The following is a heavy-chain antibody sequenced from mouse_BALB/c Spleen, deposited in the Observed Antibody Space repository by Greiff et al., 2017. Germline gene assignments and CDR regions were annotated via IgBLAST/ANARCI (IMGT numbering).Heavy chain of an antibody. CDR3: ARSFYGKGFAY. D-gene: IGHD2-10*01. Sequence: EVHLVESGPGLVKPSQSLSLTCTVTGYSITSDYAWNWIRQFPGNKLEWMGYISYSGSTSYNPSLKSRISITRDTSKNQFFLQLNSVTTEDTATYYCARSFYGKGFAYWGQGTLVTVSA. CDR2: ISYSGST. CDR1: GYSITSDYA. V-gene: IGHV3-2*02. J-gene: IGHJ3*01.